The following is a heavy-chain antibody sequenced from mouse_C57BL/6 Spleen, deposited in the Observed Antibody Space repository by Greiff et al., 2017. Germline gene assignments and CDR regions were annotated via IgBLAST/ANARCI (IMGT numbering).Heavy chain of an antibody. Sequence: QVQLKESGAELARPGASVKLSCKASGYTFTSYGISWVKQRTGQGLEWIGEIYPRSGNTYYNEKFKGQATLTADKSSSTAYMELRSLTSEDSAVYFCARSVLSCNYWGQGTTLTVSS. CDR2: IYPRSGNT. D-gene: IGHD1-2*01. V-gene: IGHV1-81*01. J-gene: IGHJ2*01. CDR3: ARSVLSCNY. CDR1: GYTFTSYG.